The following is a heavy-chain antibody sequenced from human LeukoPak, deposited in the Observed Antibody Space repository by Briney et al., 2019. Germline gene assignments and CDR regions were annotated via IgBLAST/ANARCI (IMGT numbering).Heavy chain of an antibody. CDR3: TALEGDYDAFDI. J-gene: IGHJ3*02. D-gene: IGHD4-17*01. CDR2: IRSKAYGGTT. Sequence: QPGRSLRLSCTASGFTFGDYAMSWFRQAPGKGREWVGFIRSKAYGGTTEYAASVKGRFTISRDDSKSIAYLQMNSLKTEDTAVYYCTALEGDYDAFDIWGQGTMVTVSS. CDR1: GFTFGDYA. V-gene: IGHV3-49*03.